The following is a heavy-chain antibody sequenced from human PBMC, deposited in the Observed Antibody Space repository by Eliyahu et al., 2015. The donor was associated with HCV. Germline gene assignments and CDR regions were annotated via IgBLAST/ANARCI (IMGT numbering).Heavy chain of an antibody. J-gene: IGHJ4*02. Sequence: EVQLVXSGGGLVKXGGSLRLSCXXSXXTXSSYSMNWVRXAPGKGLEWVSSISSSSSYIYYADSVKGRFTISRDNAKNSLYLQMNSLRAEDTAVYYCARDRELGYYFDYWGQGTLVTVSS. CDR1: XXTXSSYS. CDR3: ARDRELGYYFDY. D-gene: IGHD7-27*01. CDR2: ISSSSSYI. V-gene: IGHV3-21*01.